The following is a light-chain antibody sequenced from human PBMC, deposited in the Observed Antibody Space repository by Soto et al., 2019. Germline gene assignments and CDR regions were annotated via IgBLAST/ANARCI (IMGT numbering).Light chain of an antibody. CDR3: KQYNTYPLT. CDR1: QSISTW. CDR2: KAF. J-gene: IGKJ4*01. Sequence: DIQMTQSPSTLSASVGDRVTITCRASQSISTWLAWYQQKPGKAPKLLIYKAFSLEGGVPSRFSGSGSGTEFNITVRSLQPDDFATYYCKQYNTYPLTFGGGTTVEIK. V-gene: IGKV1-5*03.